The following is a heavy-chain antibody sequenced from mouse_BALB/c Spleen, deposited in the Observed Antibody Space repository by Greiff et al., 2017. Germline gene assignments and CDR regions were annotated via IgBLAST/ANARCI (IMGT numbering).Heavy chain of an antibody. Sequence: EVKLQESGAELVRSGASVKLSCTASGFNIKDYYMHWVKQRPEQGLEWIGWIDPENGDTEYAPKFQGKATMTADTSSNTAYLQLSSLTSEDTAVYYCNRITTYAMDYWGQGTSVTVSS. D-gene: IGHD1-1*01. CDR3: NRITTYAMDY. CDR1: GFNIKDYY. V-gene: IGHV14-4*02. J-gene: IGHJ4*01. CDR2: IDPENGDT.